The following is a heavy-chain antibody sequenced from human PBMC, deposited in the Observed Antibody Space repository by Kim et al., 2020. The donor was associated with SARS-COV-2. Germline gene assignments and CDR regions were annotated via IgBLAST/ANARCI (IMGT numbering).Heavy chain of an antibody. J-gene: IGHJ3*01. Sequence: GGSLRLSCAASGFTFSSYWMHWVRQAPGKGLMWVSRIHNAGSGTNYADSVKGRFTISRDNAKNTLYLQMNSLRAEDTAVYYCVRDRVMFGPDSSDLWGQGTMVTVCS. D-gene: IGHD3-10*02. CDR1: GFTFSSYW. CDR2: IHNAGSGT. CDR3: VRDRVMFGPDSSDL. V-gene: IGHV3-74*01.